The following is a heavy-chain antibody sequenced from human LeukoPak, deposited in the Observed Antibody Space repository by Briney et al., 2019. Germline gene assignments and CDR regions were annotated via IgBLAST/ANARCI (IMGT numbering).Heavy chain of an antibody. J-gene: IGHJ4*02. CDR2: IYYSGTT. V-gene: IGHV4-4*02. CDR3: ARVAHDLYPYYFDY. D-gene: IGHD5/OR15-5a*01. Sequence: GSLRLSCAASGFTFSNYGMSWVRQAPGKGLEWIGKIYYSGTTYYNPSLKSRVTISVDTSKNQFSLKLTSVTAADTAVYYCARVAHDLYPYYFDYWGQGTLVTVSS. CDR1: GFTFSNYGM.